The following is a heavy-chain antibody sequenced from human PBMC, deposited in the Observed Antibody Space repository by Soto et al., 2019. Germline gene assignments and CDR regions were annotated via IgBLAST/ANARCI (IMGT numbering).Heavy chain of an antibody. CDR3: VRDIR. CDR1: GFTFSSQW. Sequence: EVQLVESGGGLVQPGGSLRLSCAASGFTFSSQWMYWVRQSPGKGPVWVSYINSDGSRIAYADSVKGRFTISRDNAKNTLYLQMNRMRVEDTAVYYCVRDIRWGRGPLVTVSS. J-gene: IGHJ4*02. V-gene: IGHV3-74*03. CDR2: INSDGSRI.